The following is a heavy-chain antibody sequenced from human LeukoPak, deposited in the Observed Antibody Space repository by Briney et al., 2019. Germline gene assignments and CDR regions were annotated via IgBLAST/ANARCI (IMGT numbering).Heavy chain of an antibody. CDR1: VFSLSTGGVG. CDR3: ARGGSGSYYKPGASDI. D-gene: IGHD3-10*01. V-gene: IGHV2-5*01. CDR2: IFWNDDK. J-gene: IGHJ3*02. Sequence: SGPTLVNPPQTLTLTCTFSVFSLSTGGVGVGWIHQPPGKALEWLALIFWNDDKRYSPSLKSRLTITKDTSKNQVVLKMTNMDPVDTATYYCARGGSGSYYKPGASDIWGQGTMVTVSS.